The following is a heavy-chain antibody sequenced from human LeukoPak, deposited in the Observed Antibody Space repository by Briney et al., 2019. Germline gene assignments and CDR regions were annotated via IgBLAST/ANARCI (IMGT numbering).Heavy chain of an antibody. CDR1: GFTFRNYE. CDR2: ISVSGYTT. D-gene: IGHD3-22*01. J-gene: IGHJ4*02. CDR3: VGSYDSRGYFFYFDF. Sequence: QTGGSLRLSCAASGFTFRNYEMNWVRQAPGKGLGWVSYISVSGYTTYYADSVKGRFTISRDNAKNSLDLQMNSLRAEDTAVYYCVGSYDSRGYFFYFDFWGQGTLVTVSS. V-gene: IGHV3-48*03.